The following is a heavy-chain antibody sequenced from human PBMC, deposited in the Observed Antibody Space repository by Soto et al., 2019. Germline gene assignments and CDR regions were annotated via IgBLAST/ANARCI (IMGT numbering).Heavy chain of an antibody. V-gene: IGHV1-69*13. CDR3: ALVTYYYDSSGYPLPR. CDR2: IIPIFGTA. D-gene: IGHD3-22*01. CDR1: GGTFSSYA. J-gene: IGHJ4*02. Sequence: SVKVSCKASGGTFSSYAISWVRQAPGQGLEWMGGIIPIFGTANYAQKFQGRVTITADESTSTAYMELSSLRSEDTAVYYCALVTYYYDSSGYPLPRWGQGTLVTVSS.